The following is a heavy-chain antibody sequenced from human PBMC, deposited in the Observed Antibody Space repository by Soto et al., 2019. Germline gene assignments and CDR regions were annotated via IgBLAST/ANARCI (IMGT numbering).Heavy chain of an antibody. J-gene: IGHJ4*02. CDR1: GYAFTTYG. D-gene: IGHD1-1*01. Sequence: QVHLVQSGAEVKKPGASVKVSCQGSGYAFTTYGITWVRQAPGQGLEWMGWISAHNGNTNYAQKLQGRVTVTRDTSTSTAYMELRSLRYDATAVYYCARGRYGDYWGQGALVTGSS. CDR3: ARGRYGDY. CDR2: ISAHNGNT. V-gene: IGHV1-18*01.